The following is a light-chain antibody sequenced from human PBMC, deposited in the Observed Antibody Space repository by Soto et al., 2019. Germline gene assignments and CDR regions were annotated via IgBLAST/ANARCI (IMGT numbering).Light chain of an antibody. J-gene: IGKJ2*01. Sequence: EIVLTQSPGTLSLSPGERATLSCRASQSVSSSYIAWFQQKPGQAPRLLIYGASSRATGIPDRFSGSGSGTEFTLTISRLEPEDSAVSYCQQYGSPPYTFGQGTKLEIK. V-gene: IGKV3-20*01. CDR1: QSVSSSY. CDR3: QQYGSPPYT. CDR2: GAS.